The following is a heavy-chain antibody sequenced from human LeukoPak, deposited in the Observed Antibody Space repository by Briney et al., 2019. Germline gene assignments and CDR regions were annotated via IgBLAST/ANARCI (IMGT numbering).Heavy chain of an antibody. V-gene: IGHV4-31*03. CDR2: IYYSGST. J-gene: IGHJ3*02. CDR3: ARETIYYYDSSGYPIDAFDI. D-gene: IGHD3-22*01. Sequence: SETLSLTCTVSGGSISSGGYCWSWIRQHPGKGLEWIGYIYYSGSTYYNPSLKSRVTISVDTSKNQFSLKLSSVTAADTAVYYCARETIYYYDSSGYPIDAFDIWGQGTMVTVSS. CDR1: GGSISSGGYC.